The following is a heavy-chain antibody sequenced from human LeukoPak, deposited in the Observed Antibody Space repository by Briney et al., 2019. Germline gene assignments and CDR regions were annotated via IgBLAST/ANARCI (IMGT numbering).Heavy chain of an antibody. Sequence: PGGSLRLSCAASGFTFSSYWMSWVRQAPGKGLEWVANIKQDGSEKYYVDSVKGRFTISRDNAKNSLYLQMNSLRAEDTAGYYCARLSSGWPLSSFDYRGQGTLVTVSS. J-gene: IGHJ4*02. CDR3: ARLSSGWPLSSFDY. V-gene: IGHV3-7*01. D-gene: IGHD6-19*01. CDR1: GFTFSSYW. CDR2: IKQDGSEK.